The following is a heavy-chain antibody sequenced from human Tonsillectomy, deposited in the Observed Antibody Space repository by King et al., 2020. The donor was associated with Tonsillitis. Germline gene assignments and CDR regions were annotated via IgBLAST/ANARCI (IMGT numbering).Heavy chain of an antibody. CDR2: INPNKGGT. CDR3: ARGTYFDFWSGYYENIESFDY. V-gene: IGHV1-2*02. Sequence: QLVQSGAEVKKPGASVRVSCKASGYTFSDYYMHWVRQAPGQGLEWMGWINPNKGGTNYAQKFQGGVTMTRDTSISTAYMEMSRLRCDDTAVYFCARGTYFDFWSGYYENIESFDYWGQGTLVSVSS. J-gene: IGHJ4*02. CDR1: GYTFSDYY. D-gene: IGHD3-3*01.